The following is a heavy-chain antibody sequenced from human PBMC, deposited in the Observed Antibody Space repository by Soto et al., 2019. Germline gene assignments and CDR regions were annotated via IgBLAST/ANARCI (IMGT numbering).Heavy chain of an antibody. J-gene: IGHJ4*02. CDR1: GVTFSDHS. V-gene: IGHV3-23*01. Sequence: GGSLRLSCAASGVTFSDHSMAWVRQAPGKGLEWVSAINSDGTTHYADSVRGRFTISRDNSKNTLYLQMTSLRGEDTAVYFCAREAYRQQLLHLDSWGQGTLVTVSS. CDR2: INSDGTT. D-gene: IGHD6-6*01. CDR3: AREAYRQQLLHLDS.